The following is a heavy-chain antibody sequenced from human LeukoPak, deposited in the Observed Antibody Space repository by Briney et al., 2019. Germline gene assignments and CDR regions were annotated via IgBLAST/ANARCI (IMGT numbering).Heavy chain of an antibody. CDR3: ATGITMVRGVIITTDYFDY. V-gene: IGHV1-24*01. J-gene: IGHJ4*02. CDR1: GYTLTELS. D-gene: IGHD3-10*01. CDR2: FDPEDGET. Sequence: ASVKVSCKVSGYTLTELSMHWVRQAPGKGLEWMGGFDPEDGETIYAQKFQGRVTMTEDTSTDTAYMELSSLRSEDTAVYYCATGITMVRGVIITTDYFDYWGQGTLVTVSS.